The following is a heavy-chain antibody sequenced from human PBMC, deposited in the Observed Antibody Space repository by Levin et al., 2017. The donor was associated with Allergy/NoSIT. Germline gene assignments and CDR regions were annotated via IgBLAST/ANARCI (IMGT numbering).Heavy chain of an antibody. CDR1: GFTFSNFA. J-gene: IGHJ6*02. V-gene: IGHV3-23*01. D-gene: IGHD5-12*01. CDR2: ISGRTSGT. CDR3: AKDKGDSGYDFRPNYNYYGMDV. Sequence: GGSLRLSCAASGFTFSNFAMNWVRQAPGKGLEWVSGISGRTSGTYYADSVKGRFTISRDNSKNTLYLQMNSLRVEDTAVYNCAKDKGDSGYDFRPNYNYYGMDVWGRGTTVTVSS.